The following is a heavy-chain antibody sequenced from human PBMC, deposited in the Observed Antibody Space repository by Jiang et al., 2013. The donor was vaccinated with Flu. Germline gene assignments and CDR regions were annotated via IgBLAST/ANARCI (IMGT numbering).Heavy chain of an antibody. J-gene: IGHJ4*02. V-gene: IGHV1-69*01. CDR3: AGISTGGYDSKFDS. D-gene: IGHD5-12*01. Sequence: AEVKKPGSSVKVSCKASGGTFGSSAISWVRQAPGQGLEWMGGAIPILGTDFYAQQFQGRLAITADGSTGTVYMELNSLRSEDTAVYFCAGISTGGYDSKFDSWGQGTLVTVSS. CDR1: GGTFGSSA. CDR2: AIPILGTD.